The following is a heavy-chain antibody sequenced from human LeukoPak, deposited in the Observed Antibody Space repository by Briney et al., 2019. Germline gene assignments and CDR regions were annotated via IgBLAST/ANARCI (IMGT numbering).Heavy chain of an antibody. J-gene: IGHJ3*02. D-gene: IGHD5-12*01. Sequence: PGGSLRLSCAASGFTFSSYAMHWVRQAPGKGLEWVAVISYDGSNKYYADSVKGRFTISRDNSKNTLYLQMNSLRAGDTAVYYCARVSAFGYDGTHDAFDIWGQGTMVTVSS. CDR1: GFTFSSYA. V-gene: IGHV3-30*04. CDR3: ARVSAFGYDGTHDAFDI. CDR2: ISYDGSNK.